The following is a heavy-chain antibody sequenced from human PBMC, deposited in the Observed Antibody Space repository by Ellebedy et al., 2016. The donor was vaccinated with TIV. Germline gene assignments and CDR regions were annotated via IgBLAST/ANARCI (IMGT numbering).Heavy chain of an antibody. Sequence: GESLKISCKGSGYSFTSYCISWVRQMPGKGLEWMGRIDPSDSYTNYSPSFQGHVTTSADKSISTAYLQWSSLKAADTARYYCARHHYPIAAAGIDYWGQGTLVTVSS. CDR2: IDPSDSYT. D-gene: IGHD6-13*01. J-gene: IGHJ4*02. CDR3: ARHHYPIAAAGIDY. CDR1: GYSFTSYC. V-gene: IGHV5-10-1*01.